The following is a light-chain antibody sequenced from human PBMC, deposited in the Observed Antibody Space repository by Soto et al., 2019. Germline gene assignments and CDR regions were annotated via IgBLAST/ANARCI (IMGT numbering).Light chain of an antibody. V-gene: IGKV3D-15*01. CDR1: QSVSSN. CDR2: GAS. Sequence: EIVMTQSPATLSVSPGERATLSCRASQSVSSNLAWYQQKPGQAPRLLIYGASTRATGIPARFSGSGSGTEFTLTVSSLQSEDFAVYYCQQYNNWPLTVAGGTEVEIK. CDR3: QQYNNWPLT. J-gene: IGKJ4*02.